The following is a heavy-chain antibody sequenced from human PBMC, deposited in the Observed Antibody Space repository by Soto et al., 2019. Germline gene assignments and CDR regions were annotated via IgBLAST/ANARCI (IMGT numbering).Heavy chain of an antibody. CDR2: ISYDGSNK. CDR3: ASTLDV. V-gene: IGHV3-30-3*01. J-gene: IGHJ6*01. CDR1: GFTFSSYA. Sequence: QVQLVESGGGVVQPGRSLRLSCAASGFTFSSYAMHWVRQAPGKGLEWVAVISYDGSNKYYADSVKGRFTISRDNSKNTLDLQMNSLRTDDTAVYYCASTLDVLGQGTTVTVSS.